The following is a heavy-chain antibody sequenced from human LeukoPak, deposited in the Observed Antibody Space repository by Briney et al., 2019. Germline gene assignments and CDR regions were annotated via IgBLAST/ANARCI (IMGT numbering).Heavy chain of an antibody. V-gene: IGHV3-21*01. CDR3: ARDYDEDY. D-gene: IGHD5-12*01. J-gene: IGHJ4*02. CDR1: GFTFSTYS. Sequence: GGSLRLSCAASGFTFSTYSMNWVCQAPGKGLEWVSSISTSSSHIYYADSVKGRFTISRDNAKNSLYLQMHSLRAEDTAVYYCARDYDEDYWGQGTLVTVSS. CDR2: ISTSSSHI.